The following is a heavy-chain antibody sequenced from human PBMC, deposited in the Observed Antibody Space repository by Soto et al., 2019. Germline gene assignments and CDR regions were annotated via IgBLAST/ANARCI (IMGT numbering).Heavy chain of an antibody. D-gene: IGHD6-6*01. CDR1: GYTFTSYY. V-gene: IGHV1-46*01. CDR2: INPSGGST. Sequence: VKVSCKASGYTFTSYYMHWVRQAPGQGLEWMGIINPSGGSTSYAQKFQGRVTMTRDTSTSTVYMELSSLRSEDTAVYYCARVKGHYGSSSASRFDYWGQGTLVTVSS. J-gene: IGHJ4*02. CDR3: ARVKGHYGSSSASRFDY.